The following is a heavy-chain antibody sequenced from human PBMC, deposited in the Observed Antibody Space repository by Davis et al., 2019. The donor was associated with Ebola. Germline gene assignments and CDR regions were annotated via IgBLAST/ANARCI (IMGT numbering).Heavy chain of an antibody. CDR3: ARDVGYSFGSGTYSKYDL. D-gene: IGHD3-10*01. V-gene: IGHV1-18*01. Sequence: ASVKVSCKASGYRFSIYGISWVRQAPGQGLEWMGWINPYTGNTDYAQKFQGRLTVTTATSTSTAYMDLRSLRSDDTAVYYCARDVGYSFGSGTYSKYDLWGQGTLVTVSS. CDR1: GYRFSIYG. J-gene: IGHJ4*02. CDR2: INPYTGNT.